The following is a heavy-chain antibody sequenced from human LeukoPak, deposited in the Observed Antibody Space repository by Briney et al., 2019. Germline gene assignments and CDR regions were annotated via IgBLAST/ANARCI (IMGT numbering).Heavy chain of an antibody. CDR3: ARVIVVVTGNYMDV. Sequence: GGSLRLSCGASGFIFSSYEMNWVRQAPGKGLEWVSYISSSGRNIYSADSVKGRFTISRDNAKNSLYLQMNSLRAEDTAVYYCARVIVVVTGNYMDVWGRGTTVTISS. V-gene: IGHV3-48*03. J-gene: IGHJ6*04. CDR2: ISSSGRNI. CDR1: GFIFSSYE. D-gene: IGHD2-21*02.